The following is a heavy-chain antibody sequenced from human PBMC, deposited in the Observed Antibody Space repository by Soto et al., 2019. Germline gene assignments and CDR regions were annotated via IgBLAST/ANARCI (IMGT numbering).Heavy chain of an antibody. D-gene: IGHD1-26*01. J-gene: IGHJ4*02. CDR2: IYYSGST. V-gene: IGHV4-59*12. Sequence: SETLSLTCTVSGGSISRYHWSWIRQPPGKGLEWIGYIYYSGSTNYNPSLKSRVTISVDTSKNHFSLKLSSVTAADTAVYYCARSEATGLDYWGQGTLVTVSS. CDR1: GGSISRYH. CDR3: ARSEATGLDY.